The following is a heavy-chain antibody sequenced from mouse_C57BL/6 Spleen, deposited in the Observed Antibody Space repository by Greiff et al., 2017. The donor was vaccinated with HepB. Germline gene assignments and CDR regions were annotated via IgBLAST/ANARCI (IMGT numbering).Heavy chain of an antibody. CDR2: INPNNGGT. V-gene: IGHV1-22*01. CDR3: ARIELYSFDY. D-gene: IGHD1-3*01. CDR1: GYTFTDYN. Sequence: EVKLVESGPELVKPGASVKMSCKASGYTFTDYNMHWVKQSHGKSLEWIGYINPNNGGTSYNQKFKGKATLTVNKSSSTAYMELRSLTSEDSAVYYCARIELYSFDYWGQGTTLTVSS. J-gene: IGHJ2*01.